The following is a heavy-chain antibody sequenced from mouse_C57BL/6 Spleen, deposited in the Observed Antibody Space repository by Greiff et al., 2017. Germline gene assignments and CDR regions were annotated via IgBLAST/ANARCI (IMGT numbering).Heavy chain of an antibody. V-gene: IGHV3-6*01. CDR1: GYSITSGYH. CDR3: ARDRSTTVRDAMDY. CDR2: ISYDGSN. D-gene: IGHD1-1*01. Sequence: EVQLQESGPGLVKPSQSLSLTCSVTGYSITSGYHWNWIRQFPGNKLEWMGYISYDGSNNYNPSLKNRISITRDTSKNQFFLKLNSVTTEDTATYYCARDRSTTVRDAMDYWGQGTSVTVSS. J-gene: IGHJ4*01.